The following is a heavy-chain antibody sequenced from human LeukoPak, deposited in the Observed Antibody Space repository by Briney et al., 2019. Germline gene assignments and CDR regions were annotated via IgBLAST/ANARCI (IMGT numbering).Heavy chain of an antibody. J-gene: IGHJ3*02. CDR1: GFTFSRYG. V-gene: IGHV3-33*06. CDR3: AKNDYYDSSGYYKRSPGAFDI. Sequence: GGSLRLSCAASGFTFSRYGMHWVRQAPGKGLERGAVIWYDGSNKYYADSVKGRFTISRDNSKNTLYLQMNSLRAEDTAVYYCAKNDYYDSSGYYKRSPGAFDIWGQGTMVTVSS. CDR2: IWYDGSNK. D-gene: IGHD3-22*01.